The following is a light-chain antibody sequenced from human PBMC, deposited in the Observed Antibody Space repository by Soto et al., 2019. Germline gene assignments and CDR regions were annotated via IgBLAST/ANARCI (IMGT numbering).Light chain of an antibody. CDR3: QHYYANSRA. V-gene: IGKV1-5*03. CDR1: QSISIW. CDR2: KAS. J-gene: IGKJ1*01. Sequence: DIQMTQSPATLSASVGDRVAITCRASQSISIWLAWYQQKPGKAPNLLIYKASTLESGVASRFSGSGSGTEFTLTISSLQPDDFATYYCQHYYANSRAFGQGTKVEIK.